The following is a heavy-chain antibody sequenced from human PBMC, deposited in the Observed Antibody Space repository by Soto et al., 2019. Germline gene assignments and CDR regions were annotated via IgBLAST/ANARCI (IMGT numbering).Heavy chain of an antibody. V-gene: IGHV1-46*01. J-gene: IGHJ4*01. D-gene: IGHD2-15*01. CDR1: GYTFTTYY. Sequence: GASVKVSCKASGYTFTTYYIHWVRQAPGQGLEWMGVINPAVGSTGFAQNIQDRFTMTKDTSTNTVYMELRSLKPEDTAVYYCARGDMTPRSPSTDWGQGSLVTVPQ. CDR2: INPAVGST. CDR3: ARGDMTPRSPSTD.